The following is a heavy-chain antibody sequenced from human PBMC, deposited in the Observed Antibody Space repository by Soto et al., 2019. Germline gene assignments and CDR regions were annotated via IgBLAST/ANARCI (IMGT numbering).Heavy chain of an antibody. D-gene: IGHD3-10*01. Sequence: SETLSLTCAISGDSVSSNSAAWNWIRQSPSRGLEWLGRTYYRSKWYNDYAVSVKSRITINPDTSKNQFSLQLNSVTPEDTAVYYCARERITMVRGVIYYGMDVWGQGTTVTVSS. V-gene: IGHV6-1*01. J-gene: IGHJ6*02. CDR3: ARERITMVRGVIYYGMDV. CDR2: TYYRSKWYN. CDR1: GDSVSSNSAA.